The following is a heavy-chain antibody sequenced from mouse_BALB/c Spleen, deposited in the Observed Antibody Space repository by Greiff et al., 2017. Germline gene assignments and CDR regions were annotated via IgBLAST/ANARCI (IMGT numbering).Heavy chain of an antibody. J-gene: IGHJ4*01. CDR3: AKGYYGNSYAMDY. D-gene: IGHD2-1*01. Sequence: EVQLQQTGPELVKPGASVKISCKASGYSFTDYIMLWVKQSHGKSLEWIGNINPYYGSTSYNLKFKGKATLTVDKSSSTAYMQLNSLTSEDSAVYYCAKGYYGNSYAMDYWGQGTSVTVSS. V-gene: IGHV1-39*01. CDR1: GYSFTDYI. CDR2: INPYYGST.